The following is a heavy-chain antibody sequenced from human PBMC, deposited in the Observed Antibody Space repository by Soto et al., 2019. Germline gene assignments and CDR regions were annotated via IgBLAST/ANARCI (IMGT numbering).Heavy chain of an antibody. CDR1: SGSISSSNW. V-gene: IGHV4-4*02. D-gene: IGHD2-15*01. Sequence: SETLSLTCAVSSGSISSSNWWSWVRQPPGKGLEWIGEIYHSGSTNYNPSLKSRVTISVDKSKNQFSLKLSSVTAADTAVYYCARGASTAATTYYFDYWGQGTLVTVSS. CDR2: IYHSGST. CDR3: ARGASTAATTYYFDY. J-gene: IGHJ4*02.